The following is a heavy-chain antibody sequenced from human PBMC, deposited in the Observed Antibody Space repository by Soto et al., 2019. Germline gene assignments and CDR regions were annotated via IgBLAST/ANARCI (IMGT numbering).Heavy chain of an antibody. CDR3: TRDPGAYSSTWSFYFDS. CDR2: INTDGSST. V-gene: IGHV3-74*01. J-gene: IGHJ4*02. D-gene: IGHD6-13*01. CDR1: GFTFSRFW. Sequence: EVQLVESGGGLVQPGGSLRLSCAASGFTFSRFWMHWGRQAPWKGLLWVSRINTDGSSTTYADSVKGRFTISRDNAKNTLYLQMDSLRAEDTGVYYCTRDPGAYSSTWSFYFDSWGQGTLVTVSS.